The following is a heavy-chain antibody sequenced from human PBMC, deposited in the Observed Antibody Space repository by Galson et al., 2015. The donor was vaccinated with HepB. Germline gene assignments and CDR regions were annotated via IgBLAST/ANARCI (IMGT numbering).Heavy chain of an antibody. D-gene: IGHD3-22*01. CDR3: ARDLRNYYDSSGYTSGFDY. J-gene: IGHJ4*02. CDR1: GGTFSSYA. V-gene: IGHV1-69*10. Sequence: SVKVSSKASGGTFSSYAISWVRQAPGQGLEWMGGIIPILGIANYAQKFQGRVTITADKSTSTAYMELSSLRSEDTAVYYCARDLRNYYDSSGYTSGFDYWGQGTLVTVSS. CDR2: IIPILGIA.